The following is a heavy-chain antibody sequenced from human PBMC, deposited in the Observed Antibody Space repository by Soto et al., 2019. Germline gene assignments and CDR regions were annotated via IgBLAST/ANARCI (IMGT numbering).Heavy chain of an antibody. Sequence: EVQLVESGGGLVQPGGSLRLSCAVSGFTFSNYWMHWVRQAPGKGLVWVSRIKSDGSITTYADSVKGRFTISRDNAKNTLYLQTNNVRAEDTAVYYCVRASGNYFFDYWGQGTLVTVSS. D-gene: IGHD1-26*01. CDR1: GFTFSNYW. CDR2: IKSDGSIT. CDR3: VRASGNYFFDY. J-gene: IGHJ4*02. V-gene: IGHV3-74*01.